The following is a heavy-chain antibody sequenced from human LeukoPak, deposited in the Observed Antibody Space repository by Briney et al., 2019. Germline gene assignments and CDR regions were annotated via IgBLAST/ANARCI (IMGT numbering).Heavy chain of an antibody. CDR2: ISYDGSNK. D-gene: IGHD6-6*01. J-gene: IGHJ6*03. CDR1: GFTFSSYA. CDR3: AREGHSSSLSYMDV. V-gene: IGHV3-30-3*01. Sequence: GGSLRLSCAASGFTFSSYAMHWVRQAPGKGLEWVAVISYDGSNKYYADSVKGRFTISRDNSKNTLYLQMNSLRAEDTAVYYCAREGHSSSLSYMDVWGKGTTVTVSS.